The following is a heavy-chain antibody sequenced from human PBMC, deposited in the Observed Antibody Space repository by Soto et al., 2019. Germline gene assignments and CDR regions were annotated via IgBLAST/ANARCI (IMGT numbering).Heavy chain of an antibody. CDR1: GFTFSSYA. CDR2: ISGSGGST. D-gene: IGHD3-22*01. CDR3: AKLYSSDYLTEGYYFDY. Sequence: EVQLLQSGGGLVQPGGSLRLSCAASGFTFSSYAMSWVRQAPGKGLEWVSAISGSGGSTYYADSVKGRFTISRDNSKNTLYLERNSLRAEDTAVYYCAKLYSSDYLTEGYYFDYWGKGTLVTVSS. V-gene: IGHV3-23*01. J-gene: IGHJ4*02.